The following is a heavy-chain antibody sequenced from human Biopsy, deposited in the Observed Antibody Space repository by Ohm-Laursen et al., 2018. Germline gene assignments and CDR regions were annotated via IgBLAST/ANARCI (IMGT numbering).Heavy chain of an antibody. CDR2: VDDTSTT. V-gene: IGHV3-53*01. D-gene: IGHD3-22*01. Sequence: SLRLSCAASGFIFSTYTMNWVRQAPGEGLEWVSLVDDTSTTYYADSVQGRFTISRDNSKNTLYLQMQSLRAEDTAVYYCAKVAGGYITSLNYSYYYGMDVWGQGTTVTVSS. CDR1: GFIFSTYT. J-gene: IGHJ6*02. CDR3: AKVAGGYITSLNYSYYYGMDV.